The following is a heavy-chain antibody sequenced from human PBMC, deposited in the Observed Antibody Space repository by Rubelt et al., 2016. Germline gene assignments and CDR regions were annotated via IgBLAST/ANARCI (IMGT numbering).Heavy chain of an antibody. CDR2: IYSSGST. CDR3: TRESSSSSFSFDV. V-gene: IGHV4-59*01. J-gene: IGHJ3*01. CDR1: GGSISGYY. Sequence: QVQLQESGPGLVKPSETLSLTCSVSGGSISGYYWSWIRQPPGKGLEWIGFIYSSGSTNYNPPPKTRVTIPGDTPRNQFSLKVTAGTAADTAVYYCTRESSSSSFSFDVWGQGTVVSVSS. D-gene: IGHD6-6*01.